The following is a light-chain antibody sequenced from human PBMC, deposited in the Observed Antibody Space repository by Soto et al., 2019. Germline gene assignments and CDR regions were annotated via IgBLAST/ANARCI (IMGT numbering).Light chain of an antibody. V-gene: IGKV1-5*01. CDR3: QQYNYPWT. CDR1: QSISSW. CDR2: DVS. J-gene: IGKJ1*01. Sequence: DIQMTQSPPTLSASVGDRVTITCRASQSISSWLAWYQQRPGKAPNLLIYDVSSFESGVPSRFSGSGSGTEFTLTICSLQPDDLATYYGQQYNYPWTVGQGTKVEIK.